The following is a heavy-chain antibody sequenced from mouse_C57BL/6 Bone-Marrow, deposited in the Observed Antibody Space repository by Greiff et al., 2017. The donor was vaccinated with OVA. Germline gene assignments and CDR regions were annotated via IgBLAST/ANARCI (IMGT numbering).Heavy chain of an antibody. Sequence: QVQLQQSGAELVKPGASVKISCKASGYAFSSYWMNWVKQRPGKGLEWIGQIYPGDGDTNYNGKFKGKATLTADKSSSTAYMQLSSLTSEDSAVYFCARFYDGYYPAYWGQGTTLTVSS. D-gene: IGHD2-3*01. CDR2: IYPGDGDT. J-gene: IGHJ2*01. CDR3: ARFYDGYYPAY. CDR1: GYAFSSYW. V-gene: IGHV1-80*01.